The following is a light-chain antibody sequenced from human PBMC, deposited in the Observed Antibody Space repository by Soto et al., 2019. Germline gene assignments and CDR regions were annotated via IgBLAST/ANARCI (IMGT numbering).Light chain of an antibody. J-gene: IGKJ1*01. CDR1: QSVSSN. Sequence: EIVMTQSPATLSVSPGERATLSCRASQSVSSNLAWYQQKPGQAPRLLIYGASTRATGIPARFSGSGSGTDFTVTISSLQTEAFAVYYCQHYNNWPRTFGQGTKVEIK. CDR2: GAS. CDR3: QHYNNWPRT. V-gene: IGKV3-15*01.